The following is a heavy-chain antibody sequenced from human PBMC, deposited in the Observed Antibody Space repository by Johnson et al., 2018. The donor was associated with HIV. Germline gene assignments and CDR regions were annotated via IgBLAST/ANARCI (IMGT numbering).Heavy chain of an antibody. CDR1: GLTFSNYG. CDR2: IRYDGSNK. J-gene: IGHJ3*02. CDR3: ARVSSIAALWDAFDI. V-gene: IGHV3-30*02. D-gene: IGHD6-6*01. Sequence: QVQLVESGGGVVQPGGSPRLSCAASGLTFSNYGSHWVRQATGKGLEWVAFIRYDGSNKYYADSVKGRFTISRDNSKNTLYLQMNSLRAEDTAVYYCARVSSIAALWDAFDIWGQGTMVTVSS.